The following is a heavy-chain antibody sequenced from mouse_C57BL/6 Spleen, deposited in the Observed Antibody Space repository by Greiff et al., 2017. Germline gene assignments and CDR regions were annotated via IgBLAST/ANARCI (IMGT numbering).Heavy chain of an antibody. CDR1: GYTFTDYY. Sequence: EVQLQQSGPELVKPGASVKISCKASGYTFTDYYMNWVKQSHGKSLEWIGDINPNNGGTSYNQKFKGKATLTVDKSSSTAYMELRSLTSEDSAVYYCASPGPDDWGPGTTLTVSS. CDR3: ASPGPDD. CDR2: INPNNGGT. V-gene: IGHV1-26*01. J-gene: IGHJ2*01.